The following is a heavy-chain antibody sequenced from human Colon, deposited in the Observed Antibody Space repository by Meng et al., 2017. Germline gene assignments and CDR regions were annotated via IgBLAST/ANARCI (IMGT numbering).Heavy chain of an antibody. J-gene: IGHJ5*02. CDR3: ARGEGYYDSSGLNWFDP. CDR2: IYHSGST. D-gene: IGHD3-22*01. V-gene: IGHV4-38-2*01. CDR1: GYSISSGYY. Sequence: SETLSPTCAVSGYSISSGYYWGWIRQPPGKGLEWIGSIYHSGSTYYNPSLKSRVTISVDTSKNQFSLKLSSVTAADTAVYYCARGEGYYDSSGLNWFDPWGQGTLVTVSS.